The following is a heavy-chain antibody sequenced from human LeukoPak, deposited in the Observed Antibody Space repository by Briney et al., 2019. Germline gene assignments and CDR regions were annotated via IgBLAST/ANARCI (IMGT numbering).Heavy chain of an antibody. CDR1: EFTFSSYG. V-gene: IGHV3-23*01. CDR2: ISGSGTNT. Sequence: TGGTLRLSCAASEFTFSSYGMSWVRQAPGKGLEWVSAISGSGTNTDYADSVKGRFTISRDNSKNTLYLQMNSLRAEDTAVYYCAKASGAIFGVAGYFDYWGQGTLVTVSS. J-gene: IGHJ4*02. D-gene: IGHD3-3*02. CDR3: AKASGAIFGVAGYFDY.